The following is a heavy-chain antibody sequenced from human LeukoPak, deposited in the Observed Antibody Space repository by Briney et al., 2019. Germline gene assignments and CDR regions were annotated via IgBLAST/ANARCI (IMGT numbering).Heavy chain of an antibody. CDR3: AKRFRTSWYLDF. J-gene: IGHJ4*02. CDR2: ISYSGGST. CDR1: GFTVSSNY. V-gene: IGHV3-23*01. D-gene: IGHD6-13*01. Sequence: GGSLRLSCAASGFTVSSNYMSWVRQAPGKGLEWVSRISYSGGSTYYGDSVRGRFTISRDNSKNTVYLQMNSLRAEDTAVYSCAKRFRTSWYLDFWGQGTLVTVSS.